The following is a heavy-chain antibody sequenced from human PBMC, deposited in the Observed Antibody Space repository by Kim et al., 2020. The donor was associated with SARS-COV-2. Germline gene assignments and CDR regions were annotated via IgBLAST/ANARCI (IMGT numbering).Heavy chain of an antibody. CDR2: ISGSGGST. Sequence: GGSLRLSCAASGFTFSSYAMSWVRQAPGKGLEWVSAISGSGGSTYYADSVKGRFTISRDNSKNTLYLQMNSLRAEDTAVYYCAKVVAEVGPQIGLNYFDYWGQGTLVTVSS. CDR1: GFTFSSYA. D-gene: IGHD1-26*01. J-gene: IGHJ4*02. V-gene: IGHV3-23*01. CDR3: AKVVAEVGPQIGLNYFDY.